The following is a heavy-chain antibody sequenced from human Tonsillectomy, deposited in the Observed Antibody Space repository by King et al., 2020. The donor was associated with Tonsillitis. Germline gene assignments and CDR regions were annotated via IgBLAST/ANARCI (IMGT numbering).Heavy chain of an antibody. CDR1: GYIFSDYY. D-gene: IGHD4-23*01. V-gene: IGHV1-2*02. J-gene: IGHJ3*02. CDR2: IDWNNGDT. CDR3: ARMVTPVVTGAFDI. Sequence: VQLVESGAEVKKPGASVTVSCKTSGYIFSDYYIHLVRQAPGQELEWLGWIDWNNGDTIYDQKFQGRVTMTRDTSITTAYMELDTLRSDDTALYYCARMVTPVVTGAFDIWGQGTMVTVSS.